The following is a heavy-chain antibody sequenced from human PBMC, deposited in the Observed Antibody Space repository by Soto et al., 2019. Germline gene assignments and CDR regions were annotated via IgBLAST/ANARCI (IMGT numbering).Heavy chain of an antibody. D-gene: IGHD1-26*01. CDR3: ARGMVGATLDY. J-gene: IGHJ4*02. Sequence: QVQLVQSGAEVKKPGASVKVSCKASGYTFTSYAMHWVRQAPGQRLEWMGGINAGNGNTKYSQKFQGRVTITRDTSASTAYMELSSLRYEDTAVYYCARGMVGATLDYWGQGTLVTVSS. V-gene: IGHV1-3*01. CDR2: INAGNGNT. CDR1: GYTFTSYA.